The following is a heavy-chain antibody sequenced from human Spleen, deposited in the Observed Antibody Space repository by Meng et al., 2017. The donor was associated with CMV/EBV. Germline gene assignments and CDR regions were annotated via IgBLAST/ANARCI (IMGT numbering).Heavy chain of an antibody. CDR1: GFTFSSYW. CDR2: IKQGSGSEK. V-gene: IGHV3-7*03. Sequence: GGSLRLSCATSGFTFSSYWMTWIRQAPGKGLEWVANIKQGSGSEKYYLDSVKGRFTISRDNAKNSVYLQMNSLRAEDTALYYCAKESHPRWFDPWGQGTLVTVSS. CDR3: AKESHPRWFDP. J-gene: IGHJ5*02.